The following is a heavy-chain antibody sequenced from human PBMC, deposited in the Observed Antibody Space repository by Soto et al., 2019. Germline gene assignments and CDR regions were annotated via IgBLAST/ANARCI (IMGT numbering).Heavy chain of an antibody. Sequence: SVKVSCKASGFTFTSSAVQWVRQARGQRLEWIGWIVVGSGNTNYAQKFQERVTITRDMSTGTAYMELSSLRSEDTAVYYCAAVYTYYYDSSGYSDYWGQGTLVTVSS. CDR3: AAVYTYYYDSSGYSDY. J-gene: IGHJ4*02. CDR1: GFTFTSSA. V-gene: IGHV1-58*01. CDR2: IVVGSGNT. D-gene: IGHD3-22*01.